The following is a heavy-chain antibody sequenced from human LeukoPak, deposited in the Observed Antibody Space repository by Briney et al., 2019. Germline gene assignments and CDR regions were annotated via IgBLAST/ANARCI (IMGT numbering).Heavy chain of an antibody. J-gene: IGHJ6*03. V-gene: IGHV3-30*12. D-gene: IGHD3-16*01. CDR1: AFTFSSYG. CDR3: AKESPPLWGYYYYMDV. Sequence: PGGSLRLSCAASAFTFSSYGMHWVRQAPGKGLEWVAVISYDGSNKYYADSVKGRFTISRDNSKNTLYLQMNSLRAEDTAVYYCAKESPPLWGYYYYMDVWGKGTTVTVSS. CDR2: ISYDGSNK.